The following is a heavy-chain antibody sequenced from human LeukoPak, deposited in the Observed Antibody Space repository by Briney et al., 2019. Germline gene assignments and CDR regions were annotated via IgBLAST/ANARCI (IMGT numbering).Heavy chain of an antibody. CDR3: ARVQAEVGPGH. D-gene: IGHD1-26*01. J-gene: IGHJ4*02. Sequence: PSETLSLTCTVYGGSFSGYYWSWIRQPPGKGLEWTGEINHGGSTNYNPSLKSRVTISVDTSKNQFSLKLSSVTAADTAMYYCARVQAEVGPGHWGQGTLVTVSS. CDR2: INHGGST. CDR1: GGSFSGYY. V-gene: IGHV4-34*01.